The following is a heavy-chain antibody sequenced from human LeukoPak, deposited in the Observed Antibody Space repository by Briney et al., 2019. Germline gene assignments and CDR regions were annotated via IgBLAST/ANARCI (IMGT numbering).Heavy chain of an antibody. Sequence: GGSLRLSCAASGFTFSSDSMNWVRQDPGKGLEWISYISSSSSNIYYLDSVQGRLTVSRDNERNSLFLQIDSPRAEDTAVYYCARVKGTYFDYWGQGSLVTVCS. CDR1: GFTFSSDS. D-gene: IGHD1-1*01. CDR3: ARVKGTYFDY. CDR2: ISSSSSNI. V-gene: IGHV3-48*01. J-gene: IGHJ4*02.